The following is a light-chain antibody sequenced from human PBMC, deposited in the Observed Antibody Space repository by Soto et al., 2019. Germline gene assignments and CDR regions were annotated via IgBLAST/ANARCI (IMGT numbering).Light chain of an antibody. Sequence: DIVMTQSPLSLPVTPGEPASISCRSSQSLLHSNGYNYLDWYLQKPGQSPQLLIYLGSNRASGVPDRFSGSGSGTDFTLKISRVEAEDVGLYYCMQALQTLGTFGQGTKVEIK. J-gene: IGKJ1*01. CDR1: QSLLHSNGYNY. CDR2: LGS. CDR3: MQALQTLGT. V-gene: IGKV2-28*01.